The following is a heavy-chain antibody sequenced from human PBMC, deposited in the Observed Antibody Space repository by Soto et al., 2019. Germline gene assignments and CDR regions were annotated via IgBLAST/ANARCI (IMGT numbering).Heavy chain of an antibody. D-gene: IGHD2-15*01. CDR3: ATGASDGYCSGGSCYSDAFDI. J-gene: IGHJ3*02. CDR2: FDPEDGET. CDR1: GYTLTELS. V-gene: IGHV1-24*01. Sequence: ASVKVSCKVSGYTLTELSMHWVRQAAGKGLEWMGGFDPEDGETIYAQKFQGRVTMTEDTSTDTAYMELSSLRSEDTAVYYCATGASDGYCSGGSCYSDAFDIWGQGTMVTVSS.